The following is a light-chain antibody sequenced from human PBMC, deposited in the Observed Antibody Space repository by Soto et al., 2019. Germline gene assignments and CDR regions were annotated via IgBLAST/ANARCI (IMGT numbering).Light chain of an antibody. CDR3: SLYVSRSTSFV. Sequence: QAVLTQPPSVSGSAGQSVCIACTGTRSDVGTYISVSWYQQPPGTAPKLIIYAVNNRPSAVPDRFSGSKSGNTASLTISGPQAEDEADYYCSLYVSRSTSFVFGTGTKVTVL. CDR2: AVN. CDR1: RSDVGTYIS. J-gene: IGLJ1*01. V-gene: IGLV2-18*01.